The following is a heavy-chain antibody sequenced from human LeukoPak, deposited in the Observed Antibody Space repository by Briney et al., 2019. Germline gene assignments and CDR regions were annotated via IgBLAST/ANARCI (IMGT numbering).Heavy chain of an antibody. J-gene: IGHJ4*02. CDR1: GFTFSSYW. CDR3: TTAAGYNYGQY. Sequence: PGGSLRLSCAASGFTFSSYWMHWVRQAPGKGLVWVSRIDSGVSSTIYADSVKGRFTISRDNSKNTLYLQMNSLRAEDTAIYYCTTAAGYNYGQYWGQGTLVTVSS. V-gene: IGHV3-74*01. CDR2: IDSGVSST. D-gene: IGHD5-18*01.